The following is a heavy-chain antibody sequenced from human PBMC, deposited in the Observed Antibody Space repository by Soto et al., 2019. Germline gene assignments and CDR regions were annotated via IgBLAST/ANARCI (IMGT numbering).Heavy chain of an antibody. D-gene: IGHD2-15*01. V-gene: IGHV5-51*01. Sequence: GESLKISCKSYGYSFTTYWSAWGRQMPGKGLEWMGSIHPGESDTRYSPSFQGQVTISADRSITTAYLQWSSLKASDTAMYYCARHEATYSPFYGMDVWGQGTTVPVSS. CDR3: ARHEATYSPFYGMDV. CDR2: IHPGESDT. CDR1: GYSFTTYW. J-gene: IGHJ6*02.